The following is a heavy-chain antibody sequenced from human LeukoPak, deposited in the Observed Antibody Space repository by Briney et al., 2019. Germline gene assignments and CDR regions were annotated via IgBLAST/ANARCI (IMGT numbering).Heavy chain of an antibody. CDR2: IFHSGRT. J-gene: IGHJ5*02. D-gene: IGHD7-27*01. V-gene: IGHV4-30-2*01. CDR3: AREFWVANAPGSWCDP. CDR1: GASISSGAYS. Sequence: SETLSLTCAVSGASISSGAYSWSWIWQPPGKGLEWIGYIFHSGRTFYNPSLKSRLTISVDTSKNQFSLMLSSVTVADTAVYYCAREFWVANAPGSWCDPWGQGIPVTVSS.